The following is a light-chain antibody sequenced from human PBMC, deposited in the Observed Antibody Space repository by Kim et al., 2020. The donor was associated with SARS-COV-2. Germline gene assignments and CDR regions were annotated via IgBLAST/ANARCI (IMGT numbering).Light chain of an antibody. CDR2: GGS. CDR3: QQYGRSMYT. J-gene: IGKJ2*01. Sequence: LAPGESATLSCRASQSSSSIYLAGYQQKVGQAPRLLVDGGSSRAAGSPDRFGGSGAGTDFTLTISRLEPEDFAVYYCQQYGRSMYTFGQGTKLEI. CDR1: QSSSSIY. V-gene: IGKV3-20*01.